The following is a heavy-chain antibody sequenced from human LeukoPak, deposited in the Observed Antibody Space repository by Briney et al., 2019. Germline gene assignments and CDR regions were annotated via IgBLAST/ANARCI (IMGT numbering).Heavy chain of an antibody. D-gene: IGHD3-10*01. J-gene: IGHJ4*02. CDR2: IYYTGST. Sequence: SETLSLTCTVSGGSISSSSYYWGWIRQPPGKGLEWIGSIYYTGSTYYNPSLKSRVTISVDTSKNQFSLKLSSVTAADTAAYYCARVESRYGSGSYSYFDYWGQGTLVTVSS. CDR1: GGSISSSSYY. CDR3: ARVESRYGSGSYSYFDY. V-gene: IGHV4-39*07.